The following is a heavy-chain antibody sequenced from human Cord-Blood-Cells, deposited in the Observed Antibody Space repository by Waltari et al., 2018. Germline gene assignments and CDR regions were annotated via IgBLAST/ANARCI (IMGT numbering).Heavy chain of an antibody. D-gene: IGHD6-25*01. J-gene: IGHJ2*01. CDR2: INHSGST. CDR3: ARARESAYWYFDL. V-gene: IGHV4-34*01. Sequence: QVQLQQWGAGLLKPSETLSLTCAVYGGSFSGYYWSWIRQPPGKGLEWIGEINHSGSTNYNPTHKSRVTISVDTSKNQFSLKLSSVTAADTALYYCARARESAYWYFDLWGRGTLVTVSS. CDR1: GGSFSGYY.